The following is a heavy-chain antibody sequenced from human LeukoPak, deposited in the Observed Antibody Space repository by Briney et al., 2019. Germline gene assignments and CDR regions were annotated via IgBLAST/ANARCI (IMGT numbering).Heavy chain of an antibody. Sequence: GGSLRLSCAASGSMFSTYGMHWVRQAPGKGLEWVAFLRYDGSSKFYADSVKGRFSISRDNSKNTLYLQMNSLRPEDTAVYYCAKGPHYYGSGSHRRGHYFDCWGQGTLVTVSS. CDR1: GSMFSTYG. D-gene: IGHD3-10*01. V-gene: IGHV3-30*02. CDR3: AKGPHYYGSGSHRRGHYFDC. J-gene: IGHJ4*02. CDR2: LRYDGSSK.